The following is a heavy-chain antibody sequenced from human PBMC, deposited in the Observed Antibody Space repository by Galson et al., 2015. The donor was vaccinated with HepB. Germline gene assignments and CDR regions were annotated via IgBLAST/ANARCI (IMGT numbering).Heavy chain of an antibody. V-gene: IGHV1-69*13. CDR3: ARGPTTVSIPFWYFDL. J-gene: IGHJ2*01. Sequence: SVKVSCKASGHTSTTYSISWVRHAPGQGLEWMGGIIPFYGTTNYAQNFQGRVTITADESMSTAYIELSSLRSEDTAVYYCARGPTTVSIPFWYFDLWGRGTLVTVSS. CDR2: IIPFYGTT. D-gene: IGHD4-17*01. CDR1: GHTSTTYS.